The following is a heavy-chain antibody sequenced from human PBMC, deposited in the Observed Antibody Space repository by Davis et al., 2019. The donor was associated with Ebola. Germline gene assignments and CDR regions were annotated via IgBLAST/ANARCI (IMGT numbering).Heavy chain of an antibody. Sequence: GESLKISCAASGFTFSTYSMNWVRQAPGKGLEWVSYISSSSSTIYYADSVKGRFTISRDNSKNTLYLQVNSLRAEDTALYYCAKDSSSSGHYYYGMDVWGQGTTVTVSS. J-gene: IGHJ6*02. CDR3: AKDSSSSGHYYYGMDV. CDR1: GFTFSTYS. D-gene: IGHD6-6*01. CDR2: ISSSSSTI. V-gene: IGHV3-48*01.